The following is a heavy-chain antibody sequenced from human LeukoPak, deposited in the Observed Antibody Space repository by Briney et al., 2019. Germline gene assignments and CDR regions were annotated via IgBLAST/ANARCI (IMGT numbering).Heavy chain of an antibody. V-gene: IGHV3-49*03. CDR1: GFTFGAYA. Sequence: GGSLRLSCTSSGFTFGAYAMSWFRQAPGKGLEWVGFIRSKAYSGATENAASVKGRFTISRDDSKSTAYLQMNSLKPEDTAVYYCTREGYYDSSGYPRAFDIWGQGTMVTVSS. J-gene: IGHJ3*02. CDR2: IRSKAYSGAT. D-gene: IGHD3-22*01. CDR3: TREGYYDSSGYPRAFDI.